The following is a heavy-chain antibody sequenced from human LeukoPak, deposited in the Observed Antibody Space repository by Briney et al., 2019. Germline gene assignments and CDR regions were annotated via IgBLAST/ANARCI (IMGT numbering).Heavy chain of an antibody. D-gene: IGHD6-19*01. CDR3: AREILPGPYSSGWYVGEPYVFDY. CDR2: IIPILGIA. CDR1: GGTFSSYA. V-gene: IGHV1-69*04. J-gene: IGHJ4*02. Sequence: GSSVKVSCKASGGTFSSYAISWVRQAPGQGLEWMGRIIPILGIANYAQKFQGRVTITADKSTSTAYMELSSLRSEDTAVYYCAREILPGPYSSGWYVGEPYVFDYWGQGTLVTVSS.